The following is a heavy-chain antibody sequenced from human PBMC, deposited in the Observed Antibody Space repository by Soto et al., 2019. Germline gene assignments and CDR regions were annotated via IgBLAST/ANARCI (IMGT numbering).Heavy chain of an antibody. D-gene: IGHD3-3*01. CDR3: ATRAADYDFLSGYYSYYYYMDV. CDR2: IYYSGSN. CDR1: GGSISSYY. V-gene: IGHV4-59*08. J-gene: IGHJ6*03. Sequence: SETLSLTCTVSGGSISSYYWSWIRQPPGKGLEWIGYIYYSGSNNYNPSLKSRVTISVDTSKNQFSLKLSSVTAADTAVYYCATRAADYDFLSGYYSYYYYMDVWGKGTTVTVSS.